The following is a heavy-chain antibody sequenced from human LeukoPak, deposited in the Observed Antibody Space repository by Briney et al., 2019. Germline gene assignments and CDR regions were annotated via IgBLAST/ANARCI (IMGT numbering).Heavy chain of an antibody. CDR3: ARVLGYYDSSGYYYVGYFDY. Sequence: GGSLRLSCAASGFTFSDHYTDWVRQAPGKGLEWVGRTRNKANSYTTEYAASVKGRFTTSRDDSKNSLYLQMNSLKTEDTAVYYCARVLGYYDSSGYYYVGYFDYWGRGTLVTVSS. CDR1: GFTFSDHY. V-gene: IGHV3-72*01. J-gene: IGHJ4*02. CDR2: TRNKANSYTT. D-gene: IGHD3-22*01.